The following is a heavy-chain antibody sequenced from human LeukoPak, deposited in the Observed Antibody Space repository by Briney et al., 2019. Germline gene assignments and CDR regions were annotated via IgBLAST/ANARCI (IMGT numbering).Heavy chain of an antibody. CDR1: GFTFSNYA. Sequence: GGSLRLSCAASGFTFSNYAMSWVRQAPGKGLEWVSGISGSGGSTYYADSVKGRFTISRDNSKNTLYLQMNSLRAEDTAVYYCARGGSYLPFDYWGQGTLVTVSS. CDR2: ISGSGGST. V-gene: IGHV3-23*01. D-gene: IGHD1-26*01. CDR3: ARGGSYLPFDY. J-gene: IGHJ4*02.